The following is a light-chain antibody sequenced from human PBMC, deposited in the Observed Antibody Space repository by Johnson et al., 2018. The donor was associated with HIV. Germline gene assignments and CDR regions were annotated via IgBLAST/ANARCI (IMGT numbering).Light chain of an antibody. CDR3: GTWDSSLSAFYV. V-gene: IGLV1-51*01. CDR2: DNN. Sequence: QSVLTQPPSVSAAPGQEVTISCSGSSSNIGHNSVSWYQQFPGTAPKLLIYDNNKRPSGIPDRFSGSKSGTSATLGITGLQTGDEADYYCGTWDSSLSAFYVFGTGTEVTVL. CDR1: SSNIGHNS. J-gene: IGLJ1*01.